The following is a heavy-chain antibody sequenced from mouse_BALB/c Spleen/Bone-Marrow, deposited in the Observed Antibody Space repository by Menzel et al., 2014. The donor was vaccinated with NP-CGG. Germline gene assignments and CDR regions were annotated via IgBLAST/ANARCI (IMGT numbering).Heavy chain of an antibody. CDR2: IRNKANGYTT. D-gene: IGHD6-1*01. CDR1: GFTFTNYF. Sequence: DVMLVESGGGLVQPGGSLILSCTTSGFTFTNYFMTWVRRPPGKALEWLGFIRNKANGYTTEYNPSVKGRFTISRDNSQGIFYLQMNTLRAEDSAIYYCARDYNGYLDFWGQGTTLTVSS. V-gene: IGHV7-3*02. CDR3: ARDYNGYLDF. J-gene: IGHJ2*01.